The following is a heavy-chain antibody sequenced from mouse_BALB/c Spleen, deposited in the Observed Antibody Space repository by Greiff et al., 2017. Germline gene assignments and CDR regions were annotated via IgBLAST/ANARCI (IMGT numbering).Heavy chain of an antibody. V-gene: IGHV6-6*02. D-gene: IGHD1-1*01. CDR3: TGGYYGSSYGY. J-gene: IGHJ2*01. Sequence: EVQRVESGGGLVQPGGSMKLSCVASGFTFSSYWMSWVRQSPEKGLEWVAEIRLKSDNYATHYAESVKGKFTISRDDSKSRLYLQMNSLRAEDTGIYYCTGGYYGSSYGYWGQGTTLTVSS. CDR1: GFTFSSYW. CDR2: IRLKSDNYAT.